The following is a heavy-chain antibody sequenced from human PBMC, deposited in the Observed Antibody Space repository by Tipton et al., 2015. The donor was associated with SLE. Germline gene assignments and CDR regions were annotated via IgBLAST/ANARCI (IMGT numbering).Heavy chain of an antibody. D-gene: IGHD6-6*01. CDR3: ASDSSSDEGYDY. CDR1: GYTFTSYY. CDR2: IIPILGTA. V-gene: IGHV1-69*05. Sequence: QLVQSGAEVKKPGATVKVSCEASGYTFTSYYMHWVRQAPGQGLEWMGGIIPILGTADYARNFQGRVTITTDESTTTAYMELSSLRSEDTAVYYCASDSSSDEGYDYWGQGTLVTVSS. J-gene: IGHJ4*02.